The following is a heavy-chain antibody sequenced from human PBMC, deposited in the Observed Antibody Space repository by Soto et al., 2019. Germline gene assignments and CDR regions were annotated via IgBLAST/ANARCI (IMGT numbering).Heavy chain of an antibody. J-gene: IGHJ4*02. CDR3: ARATSFSGHHGY. Sequence: QLQLQESGPGLVKPSQTLSLACTVSGGSFSSGGYYWSWIRQLPGKGREGIGYIYYSGSTYYNPSLKSRFTVSLDTSKNQFSLKLSSVTAADTAVYYCARATSFSGHHGYWGQGTLVTVSS. CDR1: GGSFSSGGYY. D-gene: IGHD2-8*02. V-gene: IGHV4-31*03. CDR2: IYYSGST.